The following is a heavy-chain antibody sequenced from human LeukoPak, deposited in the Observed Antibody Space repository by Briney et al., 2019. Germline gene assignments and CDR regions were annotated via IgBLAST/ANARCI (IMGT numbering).Heavy chain of an antibody. J-gene: IGHJ3*02. CDR3: GRDVSHGLDI. V-gene: IGHV1-18*01. Sequence: GASVKVSCRASGYTFTKNGISWVRQAPGQGLEWMGWISTYKGNTNYAQKLQGRVTLTTDTSTSTAYMELGSLRSDDTAVYYCGRDVSHGLDIWGEGTVVTVSS. D-gene: IGHD2-8*01. CDR2: ISTYKGNT. CDR1: GYTFTKNG.